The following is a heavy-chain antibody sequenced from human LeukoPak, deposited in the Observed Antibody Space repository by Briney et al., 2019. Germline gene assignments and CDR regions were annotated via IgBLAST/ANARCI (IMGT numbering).Heavy chain of an antibody. CDR2: ISSSGSTI. Sequence: PGGSLRLSCAASGFTFSSYEMNWVRQAPGKGLEWVSYISSSGSTIYYADSVKGRFTISRDNAKNSLYLQMNSLRAEDTAVYYCARESYYYGSGDAFDIWGQGTMVTVSS. CDR1: GFTFSSYE. D-gene: IGHD3-10*01. V-gene: IGHV3-48*03. CDR3: ARESYYYGSGDAFDI. J-gene: IGHJ3*02.